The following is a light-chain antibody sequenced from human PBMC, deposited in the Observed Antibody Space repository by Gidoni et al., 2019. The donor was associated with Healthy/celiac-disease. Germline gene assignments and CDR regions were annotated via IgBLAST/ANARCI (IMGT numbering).Light chain of an antibody. CDR2: SNN. CDR1: SSNIGSNT. CDR3: AAWDDSLNGPV. Sequence: QSVLTQPPSASGTPGQRVTISCSGSSSNIGSNTVNWYQQLPGTAPKRLIYSNNQRPSGVPDRVSGSTSGTSASLSIRGLQSEDEAAYYCAAWDDSLNGPVFGGGTKLTVL. J-gene: IGLJ3*02. V-gene: IGLV1-44*01.